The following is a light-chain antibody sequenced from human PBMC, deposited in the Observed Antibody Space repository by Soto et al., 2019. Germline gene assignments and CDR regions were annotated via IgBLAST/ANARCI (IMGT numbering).Light chain of an antibody. V-gene: IGKV1-5*03. CDR1: QSVTSW. J-gene: IGKJ1*01. Sequence: DIQMTQSPSTLSASIGDRFTITCRASQSVTSWLAWYQQKQGKXPKXXIYKASSLESGVPSRFSGSGSGTELTITISSLQPDDFETYYCQQYHTSYRTFGQGTKVDNK. CDR3: QQYHTSYRT. CDR2: KAS.